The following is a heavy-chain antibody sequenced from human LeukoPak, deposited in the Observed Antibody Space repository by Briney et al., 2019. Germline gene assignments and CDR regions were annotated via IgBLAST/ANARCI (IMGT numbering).Heavy chain of an antibody. D-gene: IGHD2-15*01. CDR3: AKEEGQVPGPLVVAGTYYFDY. Sequence: ASVRVSCEASGYTFTSNHVHWVRQAPGQGLEWMGIINPSGRSTNYAQKFQGRVTMTSDTSTSTVFMELTSLRSEVTAVYYCAKEEGQVPGPLVVAGTYYFDYWGQGTLVTVSS. V-gene: IGHV1-46*01. CDR2: INPSGRST. J-gene: IGHJ4*02. CDR1: GYTFTSNH.